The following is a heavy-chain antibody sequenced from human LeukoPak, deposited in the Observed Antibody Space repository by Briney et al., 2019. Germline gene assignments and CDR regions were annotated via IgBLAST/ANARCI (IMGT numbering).Heavy chain of an antibody. V-gene: IGHV3-15*07. CDR1: GFTFGNAW. CDR2: IKSKTDGGTT. Sequence: GSLRLSCAASGFTFGNAWMNWVRQAPGKGLEWVGRIKSKTDGGTTDYAAPVKGRFTISRDDSKNTLYLQMNSLKTEDTAVYYCTTDPHSSSWPYYFDYWGQGTLVTVSS. J-gene: IGHJ4*02. D-gene: IGHD6-13*01. CDR3: TTDPHSSSWPYYFDY.